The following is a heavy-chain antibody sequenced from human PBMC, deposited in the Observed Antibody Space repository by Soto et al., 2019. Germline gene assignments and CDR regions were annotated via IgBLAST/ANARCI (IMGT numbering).Heavy chain of an antibody. J-gene: IGHJ4*02. Sequence: PSETLSLTCTVSGGSISSSSYYWGWIRQPPGKGLEWIGSIYYSGSTYYNPSLKSRVTISVDTSKNQFSLKLSSVTAADTAVYYCARLDRGGYDSSGYFGYWGQGTLVTVSS. D-gene: IGHD3-22*01. CDR2: IYYSGST. CDR3: ARLDRGGYDSSGYFGY. CDR1: GGSISSSSYY. V-gene: IGHV4-39*01.